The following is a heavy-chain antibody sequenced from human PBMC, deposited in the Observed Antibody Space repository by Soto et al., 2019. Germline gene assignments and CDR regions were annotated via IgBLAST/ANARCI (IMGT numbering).Heavy chain of an antibody. J-gene: IGHJ4*02. CDR3: IESSGWSRAFDY. CDR1: GGSISSYY. D-gene: IGHD6-19*01. V-gene: IGHV4-59*01. Sequence: SETLSLTCTVSGGSISSYYWSWVRQPPGKGLEWIGYMYYSGSTNYNPSPKSRVTMSVDTSKKRFSLKLTSVTAADTAIYYCIESSGWSRAFDYWGQGALVTVSS. CDR2: MYYSGST.